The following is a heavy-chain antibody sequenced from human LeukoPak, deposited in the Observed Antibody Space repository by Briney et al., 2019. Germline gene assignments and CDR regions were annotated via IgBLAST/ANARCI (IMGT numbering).Heavy chain of an antibody. CDR2: INHSGST. D-gene: IGHD6-19*01. V-gene: IGHV4-34*01. Sequence: PSETLSLTCAVYGGSFSGYYWSWIRQPPGQGLEWIGEINHSGSTNYNPSLKSRVTISVDTSKNQFSLKLSSVTAADTAVYYCARRGQWLVLGACDIWGQGTMVTVSS. J-gene: IGHJ3*02. CDR3: ARRGQWLVLGACDI. CDR1: GGSFSGYY.